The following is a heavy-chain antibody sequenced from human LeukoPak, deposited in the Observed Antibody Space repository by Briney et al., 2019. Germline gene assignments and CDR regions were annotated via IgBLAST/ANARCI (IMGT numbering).Heavy chain of an antibody. V-gene: IGHV6-1*01. CDR2: TYYRSKWYN. Sequence: SQTLSLTCAISGDSVSSNSAAWNWIRQSPSRGLEWLGRTYYRSKWYNEYAVSVKSPIIINPDTSKNQFSLQPNSVTPEDTAVYYCARGPDGTGAFDIWGQGTMVTVSS. D-gene: IGHD3-10*01. CDR1: GDSVSSNSAA. CDR3: ARGPDGTGAFDI. J-gene: IGHJ3*02.